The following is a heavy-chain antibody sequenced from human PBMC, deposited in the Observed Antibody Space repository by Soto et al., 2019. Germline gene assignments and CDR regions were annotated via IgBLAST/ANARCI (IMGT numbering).Heavy chain of an antibody. CDR1: GGSFSGDY. CDR2: INHSGST. D-gene: IGHD3-10*01. V-gene: IGHV4-34*01. J-gene: IGHJ6*03. CDR3: ARGCRYYYGSGSYASVYYYYYMDV. Sequence: SETLSVTCAVYGGSFSGDYWSWIRQPPVKGLEWVGEINHSGSTNYNPSLKSRVTISVDTSKNQFSLKLSSVTAADTAVYYCARGCRYYYGSGSYASVYYYYYMDVWGKGTTVTVSS.